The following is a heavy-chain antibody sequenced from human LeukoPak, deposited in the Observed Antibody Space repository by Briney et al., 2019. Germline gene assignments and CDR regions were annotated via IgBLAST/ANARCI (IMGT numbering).Heavy chain of an antibody. CDR3: ARGGFGPSDALDI. CDR1: GFTFGTYW. V-gene: IGHV3-74*01. D-gene: IGHD3-10*01. J-gene: IGHJ3*02. Sequence: GGSLRLSCGASGFTFGTYWMHWVRQAPGKGLVWVSGINSDGGTTTYADSVKGRFTISRDNSENKLFLQMNSLRAEDTAVYYCARGGFGPSDALDIWGQGTMVTVSS. CDR2: INSDGGTT.